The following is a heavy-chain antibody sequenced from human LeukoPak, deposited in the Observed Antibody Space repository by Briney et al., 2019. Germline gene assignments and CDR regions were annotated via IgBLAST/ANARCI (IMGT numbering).Heavy chain of an antibody. D-gene: IGHD6-19*01. CDR3: ARHPFSAPFDN. CDR2: AYHTGHT. J-gene: IGHJ4*02. CDR1: GGSISSYY. Sequence: SETLSLTCTVSGGSISSYYWSWIRQTPGKGLEWIAYAYHTGHTHYNPSLKSRVTISLDTSKNQVSLKMNSVTAADTAVYYCARHPFSAPFDNWGQGILVTVSS. V-gene: IGHV4-59*08.